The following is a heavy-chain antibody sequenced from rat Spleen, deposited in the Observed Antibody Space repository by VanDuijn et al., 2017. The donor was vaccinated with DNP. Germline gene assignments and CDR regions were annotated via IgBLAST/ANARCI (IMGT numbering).Heavy chain of an antibody. D-gene: IGHD4-3*01. CDR1: GFTFSDYN. V-gene: IGHV5S10*01. CDR2: IIYDGNRT. Sequence: EVQLVESGGGLVQPGRSLKLSCAASGFTFSDYNMAWVRQAPKKGLEWVATIIYDGNRTYCRDSVKGRFTISRDNAKNTLYLQMDSLRSEDTATYYCARHPFVGDYFDYWGQGVMVTVSS. CDR3: ARHPFVGDYFDY. J-gene: IGHJ2*01.